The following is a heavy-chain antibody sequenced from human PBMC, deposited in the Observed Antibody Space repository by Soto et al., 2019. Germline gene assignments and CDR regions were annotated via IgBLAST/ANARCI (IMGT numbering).Heavy chain of an antibody. CDR2: IWYDGSNK. CDR1: GFTFSSYV. CDR3: ARSGFLEWLFAY. J-gene: IGHJ4*02. V-gene: IGHV3-33*01. Sequence: PWGSLRLSCAASGFTFSSYVMHWVRQAPGKGLEWVAVIWYDGSNKYYADSVKGRFTISRDNSKNTLYLQMNSLRAEDTAVYYCARSGFLEWLFAYWGQGTLVTVS. D-gene: IGHD3-3*01.